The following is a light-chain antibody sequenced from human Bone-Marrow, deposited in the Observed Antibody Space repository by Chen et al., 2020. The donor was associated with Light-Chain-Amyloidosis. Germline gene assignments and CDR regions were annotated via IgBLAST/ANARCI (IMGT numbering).Light chain of an antibody. CDR1: DLPTKY. CDR3: QSADSSGTYEVI. Sequence: SYELTQPPSVSVSPGQTARITCSGDDLPTKYAYWYQHKPGQAPVLVIHRDIERPSGISERFCGSSSGTTATLTISVVQAEDEADYHCQSADSSGTYEVIFGGGTNLTVL. CDR2: RDI. V-gene: IGLV3-25*03. J-gene: IGLJ2*01.